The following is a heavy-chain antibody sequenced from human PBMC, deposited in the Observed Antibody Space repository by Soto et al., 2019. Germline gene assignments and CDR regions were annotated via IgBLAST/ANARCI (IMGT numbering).Heavy chain of an antibody. CDR2: ISWDSGSI. D-gene: IGHD6-13*01. CDR3: AKDPHTGIEAAGGAFDI. CDR1: GFTFDDYA. V-gene: IGHV3-9*01. J-gene: IGHJ3*02. Sequence: GGSLRLSCAASGFTFDDYAMHWVRQAPGKGLEWVSGISWDSGSIGYADSVKGRFTISRDNAKNSLYLQMNSLRAEDTALYYCAKDPHTGIEAAGGAFDIWGQGTMVTVSS.